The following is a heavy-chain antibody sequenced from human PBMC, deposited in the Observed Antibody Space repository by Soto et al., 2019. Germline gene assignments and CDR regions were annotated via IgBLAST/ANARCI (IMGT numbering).Heavy chain of an antibody. CDR1: SDSISSYY. D-gene: IGHD6-13*01. CDR3: ARENILLAASGKRDFDY. J-gene: IGHJ4*02. V-gene: IGHV4-4*07. Sequence: WETLSLTCTVSSDSISSYYWTWIRQPAGKGLEWIGRIYTSGSTNYNPSLKGRVTMSVDTSKNQVSLNLTSVTAADTAVYYCARENILLAASGKRDFDYWGQGTLVTVSS. CDR2: IYTSGST.